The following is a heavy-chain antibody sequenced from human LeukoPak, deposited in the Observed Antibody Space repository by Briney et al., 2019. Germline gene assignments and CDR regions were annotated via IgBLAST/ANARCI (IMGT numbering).Heavy chain of an antibody. CDR2: IYSSGST. CDR3: ARGDSTNQDGDYYGLDV. CDR1: GGSISGYY. Sequence: SETLSLTCTVSGGSISGYYWSWIRQSAGKGLEWIGRIYSSGSTNYNPSLKSRATMSVDTSKNHFSLNLSSVTAADTAVYYCARGDSTNQDGDYYGLDVWGQATTVTVSS. V-gene: IGHV4-4*07. D-gene: IGHD5/OR15-5a*01. J-gene: IGHJ6*02.